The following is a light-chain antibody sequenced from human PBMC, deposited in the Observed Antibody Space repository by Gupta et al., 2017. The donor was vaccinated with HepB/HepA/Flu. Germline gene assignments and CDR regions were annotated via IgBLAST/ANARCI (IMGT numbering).Light chain of an antibody. CDR1: QSVSSN. J-gene: IGKJ5*01. CDR2: GAS. V-gene: IGKV3-15*01. Sequence: EIVMTQSPATLSVSPGETATLSCRASQSVSSNLAWYQQKPGQAPRLLIYGASTSATGIPARFSGSGYGTEFTLTISSRQSEDFAVSFCQQKCDSPPNTFGQGTQLEIK. CDR3: QQKCDSPPNT.